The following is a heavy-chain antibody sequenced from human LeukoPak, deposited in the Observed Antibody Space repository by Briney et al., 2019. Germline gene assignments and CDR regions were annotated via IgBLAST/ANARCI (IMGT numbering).Heavy chain of an antibody. Sequence: KPGGSPRLSCAASGFTFSDYYMSWIRQAPGKGLEWVSYISSSGSTIYYADSVKGRFTISRDNAKNSLYLQMNSLRAEDTAVYYCARDSSYGEIADVDAFDIWGQGTMVTVSS. CDR2: ISSSGSTI. CDR3: ARDSSYGEIADVDAFDI. CDR1: GFTFSDYY. J-gene: IGHJ3*02. D-gene: IGHD5-18*01. V-gene: IGHV3-11*04.